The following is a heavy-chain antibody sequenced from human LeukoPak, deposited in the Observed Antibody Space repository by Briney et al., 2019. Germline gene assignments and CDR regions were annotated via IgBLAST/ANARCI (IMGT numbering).Heavy chain of an antibody. Sequence: GRSLRLSCAASGFTFSSYGMHWVRQAPGKGLEWVAVISYDGSNKYYADSVKGRFTISRDNSKNTLYLPMNSLRAEDTAVYYCAGNLVNWGQGTLVTVSS. CDR3: AGNLVN. V-gene: IGHV3-30*03. CDR2: ISYDGSNK. D-gene: IGHD2-21*01. J-gene: IGHJ4*02. CDR1: GFTFSSYG.